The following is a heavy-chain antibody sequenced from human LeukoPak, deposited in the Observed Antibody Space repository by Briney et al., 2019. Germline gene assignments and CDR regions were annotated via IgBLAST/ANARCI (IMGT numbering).Heavy chain of an antibody. D-gene: IGHD3-16*02. V-gene: IGHV4-34*01. CDR2: INHSGST. Sequence: SETLSLTCAVYGGSFSGYYWSWIRQPPGKGLEWIGEINHSGSTNYNPSLKSRVTISVDTSKNQFSLKLSSVTAADTAVYYCARGLLTFGGVIVWGQGTLVTVSS. CDR3: ARGLLTFGGVIV. J-gene: IGHJ4*02. CDR1: GGSFSGYY.